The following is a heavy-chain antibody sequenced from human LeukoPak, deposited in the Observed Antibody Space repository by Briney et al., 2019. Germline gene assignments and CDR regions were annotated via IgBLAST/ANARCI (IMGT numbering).Heavy chain of an antibody. CDR2: ISSSSSYI. V-gene: IGHV3-21*01. Sequence: GGSLRLSCAASGFTFSSYSMNWVRQAPGKGLEWVSSISSSSSYIYYADSVKGRFTISRDNAKNSLYLQMNSLRAEDTAVYYCARDRLVFSFARNGMDVWGRGTTVSVFS. CDR3: ARDRLVFSFARNGMDV. J-gene: IGHJ6*02. D-gene: IGHD3-16*01. CDR1: GFTFSSYS.